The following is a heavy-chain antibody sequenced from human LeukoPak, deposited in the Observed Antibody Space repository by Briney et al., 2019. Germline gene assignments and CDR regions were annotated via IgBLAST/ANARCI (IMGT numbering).Heavy chain of an antibody. CDR1: GFTFSSYA. CDR2: ISYDGSNK. D-gene: IGHD1-1*01. J-gene: IGHJ4*02. V-gene: IGHV3-30*01. Sequence: GGSLRLSCAASGFTFSSYAMHWVRQAPGKGLEWVAVISYDGSNKYYADSVKGRFTISRDNSKNTLYLQMNSLRAEDTAVYYCARDRNWNPLFGGQGTLVTVSS. CDR3: ARDRNWNPLF.